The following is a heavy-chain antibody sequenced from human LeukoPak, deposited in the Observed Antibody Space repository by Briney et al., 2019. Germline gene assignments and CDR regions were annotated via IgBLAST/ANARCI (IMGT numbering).Heavy chain of an antibody. CDR1: GFTFSSYS. V-gene: IGHV3-21*01. CDR2: ISSSSSYI. CDR3: ARYLQYYYGSGSNTFDY. J-gene: IGHJ4*02. D-gene: IGHD3-10*01. Sequence: PGGSLRLSCAASGFTFSSYSMNWVRQAPGKGLEWVSSISSSSSYIYYADSVKGRFTISRDNAKNSLYLQMNSLRAEDTAVYYCARYLQYYYGSGSNTFDYWGQGTLVTVSS.